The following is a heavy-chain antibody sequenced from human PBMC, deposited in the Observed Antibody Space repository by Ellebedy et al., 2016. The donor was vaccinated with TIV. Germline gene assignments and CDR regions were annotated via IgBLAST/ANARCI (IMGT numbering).Heavy chain of an antibody. CDR3: ARGGYGGYDSVDALDI. CDR1: GASISTYS. D-gene: IGHD5-12*01. Sequence: PETLSLTCTVSGASISTYSWSWIRQPPGKGLECFGYIYYSGNTNYNPSLKSRVTISVDTSTNQFSLKLTSVTAADTAMYYCARGGYGGYDSVDALDIWGQGTMVTVSS. CDR2: IYYSGNT. V-gene: IGHV4-59*08. J-gene: IGHJ3*02.